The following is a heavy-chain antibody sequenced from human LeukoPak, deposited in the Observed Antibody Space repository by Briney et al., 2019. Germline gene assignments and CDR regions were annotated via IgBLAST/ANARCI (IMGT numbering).Heavy chain of an antibody. CDR3: ARQHPTGTTSDSSV. D-gene: IGHD1-1*01. V-gene: IGHV4-38-2*02. CDR1: GYSISSGYY. Sequence: SETLSLTCTVSGYSISSGYYWGWIRQPPGRGLEWIGSISHSGSTYYNPSLKSRVTVSVDTSKNQFSLKLSSVTAADTAVYYCARQHPTGTTSDSSVWGQGTLVTVSS. CDR2: ISHSGST. J-gene: IGHJ4*02.